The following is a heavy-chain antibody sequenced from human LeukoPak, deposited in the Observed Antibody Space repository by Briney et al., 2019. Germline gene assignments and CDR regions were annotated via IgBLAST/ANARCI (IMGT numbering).Heavy chain of an antibody. CDR2: ISSSSSYI. V-gene: IGHV3-21*04. J-gene: IGHJ4*02. CDR3: ASSKGPSDFWSGPFDY. D-gene: IGHD3-3*01. CDR1: GFTFSSYS. Sequence: PGGSLRLSCAASGFTFSSYSMNWVRQAPGKGLEWVSSISSSSSYIYYADSVKGRFTISRDNAKNSLYLQMNSLRAEDTAVYYCASSKGPSDFWSGPFDYWGQGTLVTVSS.